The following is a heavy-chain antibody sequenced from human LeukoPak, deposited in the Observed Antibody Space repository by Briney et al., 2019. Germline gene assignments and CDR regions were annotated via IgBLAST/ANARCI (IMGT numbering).Heavy chain of an antibody. J-gene: IGHJ4*02. Sequence: GGSLRLSCAASRFTFSSYAMSWVRQAPGKGLEWVAAIASNGGSEYYADSVKGRFTISRDNAKNSLYLQMNSLRAEDTAVYYCTRGMIRGVMDDYWGQGTLVTVSS. V-gene: IGHV3-30*03. CDR1: RFTFSSYA. CDR2: IASNGGSE. CDR3: TRGMIRGVMDDY. D-gene: IGHD3-10*01.